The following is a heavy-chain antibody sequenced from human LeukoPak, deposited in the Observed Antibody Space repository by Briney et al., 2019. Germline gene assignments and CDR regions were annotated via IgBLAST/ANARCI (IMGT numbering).Heavy chain of an antibody. CDR2: ISSTSDPI. D-gene: IGHD3-3*02. Sequence: GGSLRLSCEVSGFSFSTYSMNWVRQAPGKGLEWVSYISSTSDPIYYADSVKGRFTISRDNAKNSLFLQMNSLRAEDTVVYYCARLTASEPLLVSLDYWGQGTLVTVST. CDR3: ARLTASEPLLVSLDY. J-gene: IGHJ4*02. V-gene: IGHV3-48*04. CDR1: GFSFSTYS.